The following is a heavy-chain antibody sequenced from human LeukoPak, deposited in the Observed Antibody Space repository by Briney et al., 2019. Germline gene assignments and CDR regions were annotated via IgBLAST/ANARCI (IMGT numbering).Heavy chain of an antibody. CDR3: ANSRYTSGWFDP. Sequence: PSETLSLTCAVYGGSFSGYYWSWIRQPPGKGLEWIGYIYYSGSTNYNPSLKSRVTISVDTSKNQFSLKLSSVTAADTAVYYCANSRYTSGWFDPWGQGTLVTVSS. V-gene: IGHV4-59*01. CDR2: IYYSGST. D-gene: IGHD3-16*02. CDR1: GGSFSGYY. J-gene: IGHJ5*02.